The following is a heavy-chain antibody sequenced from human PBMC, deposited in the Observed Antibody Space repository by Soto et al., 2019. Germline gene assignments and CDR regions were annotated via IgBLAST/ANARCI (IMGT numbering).Heavy chain of an antibody. V-gene: IGHV3-48*01. CDR3: ARARGSRYYNYMDV. J-gene: IGHJ6*03. Sequence: EVQLVESGGGLVQPGGSLRLSCAASGFTFSSYSMNWVRQAPGKGLEWVSYISSSSSTIYYADSVKGRFTISRDNAKNSLYLQMNSLRAEDTAVYYCARARGSRYYNYMDVWGKGTTVTVSS. CDR1: GFTFSSYS. CDR2: ISSSSSTI.